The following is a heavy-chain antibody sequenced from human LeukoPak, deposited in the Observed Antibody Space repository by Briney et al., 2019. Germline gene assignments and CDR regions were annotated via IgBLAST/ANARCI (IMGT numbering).Heavy chain of an antibody. CDR2: INPNSGGT. CDR1: GYTFTGYY. V-gene: IGHV1-2*02. J-gene: IGHJ3*01. D-gene: IGHD6-19*01. Sequence: ASVKVSCKTSGYTFTGYYMHWVRQAPGQGLEWMGWINPNSGGTNYAQKFQGRVTMTRDMSITTDYMELSRLRSDDTAVYYCARDIYSSGAFDFWGQGTMVTVSS. CDR3: ARDIYSSGAFDF.